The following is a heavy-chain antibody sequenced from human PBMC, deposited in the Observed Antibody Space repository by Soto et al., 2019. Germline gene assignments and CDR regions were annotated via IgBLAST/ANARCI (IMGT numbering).Heavy chain of an antibody. D-gene: IGHD3-3*01. CDR2: IYYSVST. Sequence: SETLSLTCTVSGGSVSSGSYYWSWIRQPPGKGLEWIGYIYYSVSTNYNPSLKSRVTISVDTPKNQFSLKLTSVTAADTAIYYCARGQAFWTGYYRMPYYFDYWGQGTQVTVSS. CDR3: ARGQAFWTGYYRMPYYFDY. CDR1: GGSVSSGSYY. J-gene: IGHJ4*02. V-gene: IGHV4-61*01.